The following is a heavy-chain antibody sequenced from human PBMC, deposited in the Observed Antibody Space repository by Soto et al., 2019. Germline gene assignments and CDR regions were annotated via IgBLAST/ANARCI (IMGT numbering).Heavy chain of an antibody. CDR1: GFTFSTFW. J-gene: IGHJ4*02. Sequence: GGSLRLSCAASGFTFSTFWMHWVRQAPGKGLVWVSVIYSGGSTYYADSVKGRFTISRDNSKNTLYLQMNSLRAEDTAVYYCARGYYDSSGYYWGQGTLVTVSS. D-gene: IGHD3-22*01. CDR2: IYSGGST. V-gene: IGHV3-66*01. CDR3: ARGYYDSSGYY.